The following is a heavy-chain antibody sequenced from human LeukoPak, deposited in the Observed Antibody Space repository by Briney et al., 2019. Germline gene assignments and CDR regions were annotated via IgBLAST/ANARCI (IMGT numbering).Heavy chain of an antibody. Sequence: ASVKVSCKASGYTFTGYYMHWVRLAPGQGLEWMGWINPNSGGTNYAQKFQGRVTMTRDTSISTAYMELSRLRSDDTAVYYCASGETWNFYYFDYWGRGTLVTVSS. D-gene: IGHD3-10*01. V-gene: IGHV1-2*02. CDR2: INPNSGGT. J-gene: IGHJ4*02. CDR1: GYTFTGYY. CDR3: ASGETWNFYYFDY.